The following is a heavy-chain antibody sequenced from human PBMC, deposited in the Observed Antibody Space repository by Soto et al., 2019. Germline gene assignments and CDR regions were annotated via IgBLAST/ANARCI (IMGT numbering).Heavy chain of an antibody. Sequence: ASVKVSCKASGYTFTRYTMNWVRQAPGQRLEWMGWINPDNGNTKSSQKFQDRVIITRDTSASTAFMDLSSLRSEDTAVYYCARGIATGQLDPWGQGTLVTVSS. CDR2: INPDNGNT. CDR1: GYTFTRYT. V-gene: IGHV1-3*01. CDR3: ARGIATGQLDP. D-gene: IGHD2-15*01. J-gene: IGHJ5*02.